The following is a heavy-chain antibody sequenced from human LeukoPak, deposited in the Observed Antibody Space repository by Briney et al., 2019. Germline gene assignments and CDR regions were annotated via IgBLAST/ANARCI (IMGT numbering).Heavy chain of an antibody. Sequence: PSGTLSLTCDVSGGSITSTNWWTWVRQPPGKGLEWIGEVHLDGRTNYNPSLKSRLIMSVDLPENHISLKLTPVTAADTAVYYCAREGGFYRPLDYSGQGTLVTVSS. V-gene: IGHV4-4*02. CDR2: VHLDGRT. CDR3: AREGGFYRPLDY. D-gene: IGHD3-3*01. J-gene: IGHJ4*02. CDR1: GGSITSTNW.